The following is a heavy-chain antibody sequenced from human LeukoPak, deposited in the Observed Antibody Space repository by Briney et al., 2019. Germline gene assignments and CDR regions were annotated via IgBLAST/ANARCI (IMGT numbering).Heavy chain of an antibody. Sequence: AGGSLRLSCAASGFTFSSYAMHWVRQAPGKGLEWVAVISYDGSNQYYAESVEGRFTISRDNSKNSLYLQMNSLRAEDTAVYYCARVGPGDKLYYFDYWGQGTLVTVSS. V-gene: IGHV3-30-3*01. D-gene: IGHD7-27*01. CDR3: ARVGPGDKLYYFDY. CDR2: ISYDGSNQ. CDR1: GFTFSSYA. J-gene: IGHJ4*02.